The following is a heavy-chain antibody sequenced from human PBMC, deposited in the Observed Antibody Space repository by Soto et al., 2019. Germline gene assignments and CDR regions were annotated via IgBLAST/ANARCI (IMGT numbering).Heavy chain of an antibody. D-gene: IGHD3-3*01. CDR2: IYWDDDK. J-gene: IGHJ4*02. V-gene: IGHV2-5*02. CDR3: AHRVLRTVFGLVTTTAIYFDF. Sequence: QITLKESGPTVVKPTETLTLTCTFSGFSLTTSGVGVGWVRQSPVKAPEWLALIYWDDDKRYSTSLKSRLTITKDTAKKQVVLTMANVDPADTATYYCAHRVLRTVFGLVTTTAIYFDFWGQGTPVVVSS. CDR1: GFSLTTSGVG.